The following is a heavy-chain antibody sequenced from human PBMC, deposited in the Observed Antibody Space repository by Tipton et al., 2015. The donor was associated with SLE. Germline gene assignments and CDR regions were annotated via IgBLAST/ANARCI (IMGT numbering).Heavy chain of an antibody. CDR2: IYYSGST. D-gene: IGHD3-3*01. CDR3: ARDSSERYDFWSGYTGGWYFDL. CDR1: GGSVSSGSYY. J-gene: IGHJ2*01. V-gene: IGHV4-61*01. Sequence: GLVKPSETLSLTYTVSGGSVSSGSYYWSWIRQPPGKGLEWIGYIYYSGSTYYNPSLKSRVTISVDTSKNQFSLKLSSVTAADTAVYYCARDSSERYDFWSGYTGGWYFDLWGRGTLVTVSS.